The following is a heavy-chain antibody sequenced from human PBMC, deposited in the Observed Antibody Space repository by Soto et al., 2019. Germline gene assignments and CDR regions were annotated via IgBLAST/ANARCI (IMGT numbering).Heavy chain of an antibody. CDR2: VYHTGRT. J-gene: IGHJ4*02. CDR1: GGSFKSGSYS. Sequence: QVQLQESGPGLVKPSETLSLTCTVSGGSFKSGSYSWSWIRQPPGKGLEWIGYVYHTGRTSYNPSLKSRVSISMDTSNNQFSLNLDSVTAADTAVYFCARDFAYFDSWGQGTLVTLSS. D-gene: IGHD3-3*01. V-gene: IGHV4-61*01. CDR3: ARDFAYFDS.